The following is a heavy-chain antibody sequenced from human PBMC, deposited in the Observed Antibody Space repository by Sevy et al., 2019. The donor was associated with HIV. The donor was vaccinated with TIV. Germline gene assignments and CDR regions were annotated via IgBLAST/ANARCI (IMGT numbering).Heavy chain of an antibody. J-gene: IGHJ3*01. D-gene: IGHD1-26*01. CDR3: ARDKGTYNWELLPTFDF. CDR2: ISVYNGNT. Sequence: ASVKVSCKASGYTFSNYGISWVRQAPGQGLEWMGWISVYNGNTNYAQKIQGRVTMTTDTSTNTAYMELRSLRSDDTAVYYCARDKGTYNWELLPTFDFWGPGTMVTVSS. CDR1: GYTFSNYG. V-gene: IGHV1-18*01.